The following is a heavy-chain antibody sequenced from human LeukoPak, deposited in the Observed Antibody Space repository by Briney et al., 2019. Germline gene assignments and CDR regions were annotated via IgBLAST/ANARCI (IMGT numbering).Heavy chain of an antibody. J-gene: IGHJ4*02. CDR3: AREVPEFDY. CDR2: ISGDGDTT. Sequence: GAFMRPSCAASGFTFSYFTMTLVRMAPGKRLEWVSVISGDGDTTYYADSLKGRFTISRANSKNTLYLQIKSLRADDTAVYYCAREVPEFDYWGQGTLVTVSA. CDR1: GFTFSYFT. V-gene: IGHV3-23*01. D-gene: IGHD4/OR15-4a*01.